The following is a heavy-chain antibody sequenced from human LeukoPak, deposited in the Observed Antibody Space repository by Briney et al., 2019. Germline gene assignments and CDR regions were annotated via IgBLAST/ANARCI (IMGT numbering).Heavy chain of an antibody. CDR2: VVSGSSTI. CDR1: GFTVSSNY. D-gene: IGHD1-1*01. J-gene: IGHJ4*02. V-gene: IGHV3-48*01. CDR3: ARAGTYNFFDY. Sequence: GGSLRLSCAASGFTVSSNYMSWVRQSPGKGLEWVSYVVSGSSTIYYADSVKGRFTISRDNAKNSPYLQMNSLRAEDTAVYYCARAGTYNFFDYWGQGTLVTVSS.